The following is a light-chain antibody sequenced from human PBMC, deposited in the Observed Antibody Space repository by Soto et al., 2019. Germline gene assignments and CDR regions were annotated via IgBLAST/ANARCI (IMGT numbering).Light chain of an antibody. CDR1: QSISSR. J-gene: IGKJ1*01. V-gene: IGKV1-5*01. CDR2: DGS. CDR3: QQYNSYWT. Sequence: DIQMTQSPSTLSATAGDRVTITCRASQSISSRLAWYQQKPGKAPKLLIYDGSSLESGVPSRFSGSGSGTEFTLTLSSLQPDDFATYYCQQYNSYWTFGQGTKVDIK.